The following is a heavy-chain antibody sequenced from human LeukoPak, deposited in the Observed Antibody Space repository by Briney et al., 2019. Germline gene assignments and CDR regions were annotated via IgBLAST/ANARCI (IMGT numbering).Heavy chain of an antibody. CDR1: GGSFSGYY. CDR2: INHSGST. V-gene: IGHV4-34*01. J-gene: IGHJ4*02. Sequence: PSETLSLTCAVYGGSFSGYYWGWIRQPPGKGLEWIGEINHSGSTNYNPSLKSRVTISVDTSKNQSSLKLSSVTAADTAVYYCASPWDFWGQGTLVTVSS. CDR3: ASPWDF.